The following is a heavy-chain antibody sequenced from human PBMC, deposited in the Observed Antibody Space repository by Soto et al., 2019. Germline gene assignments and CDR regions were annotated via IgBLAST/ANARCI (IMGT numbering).Heavy chain of an antibody. J-gene: IGHJ4*02. Sequence: GGSLRLSCAASGFTLSSYAMHWVRQAPGKGLEWVAVISYDGSNKYYADSVKGRFTISKDNAENSLYLQMNSLRAEDTAMYYCARVRGDSSGSYYFDYWGQGTLVTVSS. CDR1: GFTLSSYA. D-gene: IGHD3-22*01. CDR2: ISYDGSNK. CDR3: ARVRGDSSGSYYFDY. V-gene: IGHV3-30-3*01.